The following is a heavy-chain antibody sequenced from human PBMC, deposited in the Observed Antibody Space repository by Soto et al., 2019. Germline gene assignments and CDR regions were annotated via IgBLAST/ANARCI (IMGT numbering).Heavy chain of an antibody. V-gene: IGHV4-30-4*01. D-gene: IGHD2-15*01. CDR1: GVSINRGDYY. Sequence: QVRLQESGPKLVRPSQTLSLTCSVSGVSINRGDYYWSWIRQSPGRALEWIGSSYYTGDTNYNPSLASRVTMYVDTSKNQFSLDLQSVVAADTAGYFCAREGGDIVKVPYYWGQGPLITVSS. CDR2: SYYTGDT. J-gene: IGHJ4*02. CDR3: AREGGDIVKVPYY.